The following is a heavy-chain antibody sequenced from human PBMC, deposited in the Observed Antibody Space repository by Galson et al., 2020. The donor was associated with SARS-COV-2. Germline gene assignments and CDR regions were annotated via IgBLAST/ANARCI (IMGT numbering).Heavy chain of an antibody. CDR1: GFPFSSYS. Sequence: GESLKISCAASGFPFSSYSMNWVRQAPGKGLEWVSSISSSSNYIYYADSVKGRFTISRDNAENSVFLLMNGLRAEDTAVYYWARDASWAMCGLDVWGQGTPGTGSS. D-gene: IGHD1-26*01. V-gene: IGHV3-21*01. J-gene: IGHJ6*02. CDR2: ISSSSNYI. CDR3: ARDASWAMCGLDV.